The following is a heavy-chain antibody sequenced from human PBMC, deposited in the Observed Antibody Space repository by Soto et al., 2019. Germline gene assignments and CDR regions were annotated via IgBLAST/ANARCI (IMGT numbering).Heavy chain of an antibody. CDR1: GFTFSSYS. CDR3: ARDGDSSGYYPEYFQH. D-gene: IGHD3-22*01. CDR2: ISSSSSYI. V-gene: IGHV3-21*01. J-gene: IGHJ1*01. Sequence: GGSLRLSCAASGFTFSSYSMNWVRQAPGKGLEWVSSISSSSSYIYYADSVKGRFTISRDNAKNSLYLQMNSLRAEHTAVYYCARDGDSSGYYPEYFQHWGQGTLVTVSS.